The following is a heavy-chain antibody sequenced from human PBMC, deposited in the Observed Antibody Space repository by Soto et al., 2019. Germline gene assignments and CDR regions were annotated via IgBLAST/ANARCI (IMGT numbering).Heavy chain of an antibody. CDR2: IYHSGST. CDR3: ARHEYAARISWYDWFDP. CDR1: GGAISSSNW. V-gene: IGHV4-4*02. Sequence: QVQLQESGPGLVKTSGTLSLTCAVSGGAISSSNWWSWVRQPPGKGLEWIGEIYHSGSTNYNPSLKSRVTISGDKSKNQFSLKLSSVTAADTAVYYCARHEYAARISWYDWFDPWGQGTLVTVSS. J-gene: IGHJ5*02. D-gene: IGHD6-13*01.